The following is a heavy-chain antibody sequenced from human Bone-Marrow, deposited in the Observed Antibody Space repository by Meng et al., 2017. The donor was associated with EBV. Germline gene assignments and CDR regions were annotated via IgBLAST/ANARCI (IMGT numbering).Heavy chain of an antibody. D-gene: IGHD1-26*01. J-gene: IGHJ5*02. V-gene: IGHV3-30*03. CDR3: ARDLSGRFDP. Sequence: QVQLVESGGGVVQPGRSLRLSGAASGFTFSGYGMFWVRQAPGKGPEWVAILPSDGGNTYYSDSVKGRFTISRDNSKKTLYLQMNSLRAEDTAVYYCARDLSGRFDPWGRGTLVTVAS. CDR1: GFTFSGYG. CDR2: LPSDGGNT.